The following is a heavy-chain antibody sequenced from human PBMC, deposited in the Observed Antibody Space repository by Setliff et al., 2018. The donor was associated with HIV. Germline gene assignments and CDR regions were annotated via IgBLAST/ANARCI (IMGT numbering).Heavy chain of an antibody. CDR2: INTDTGNP. CDR3: ARGPPSRVDY. J-gene: IGHJ4*02. Sequence: ASVKVSCKASGYIFTDYYIHWVRQAPGQGLKWMGWINTDTGNPTYAQGFTGRFVFSLDTSVNTAYLQISSLKTEDSAVYYCARGPPSRVDYWGQGTLVTVSS. D-gene: IGHD3-10*01. V-gene: IGHV7-4-1*02. CDR1: GYIFTDYY.